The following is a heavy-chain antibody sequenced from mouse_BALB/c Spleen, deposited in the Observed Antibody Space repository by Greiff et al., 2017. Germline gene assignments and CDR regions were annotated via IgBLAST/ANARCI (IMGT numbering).Heavy chain of an antibody. J-gene: IGHJ4*01. Sequence: VQLQQSGAELVKPGASVKLSCKASGYTFTSYWMHWVKQRPGQGLEWIGEINPYNGRTNYNEKFKSKATLTVDKSSSTAYMQLSSLTSEDSAVYDCERTYYGGSNYAMDYWGQGTSVTVSS. V-gene: IGHV1S81*02. CDR1: GYTFTSYW. D-gene: IGHD1-1*01. CDR3: ERTYYGGSNYAMDY. CDR2: INPYNGRT.